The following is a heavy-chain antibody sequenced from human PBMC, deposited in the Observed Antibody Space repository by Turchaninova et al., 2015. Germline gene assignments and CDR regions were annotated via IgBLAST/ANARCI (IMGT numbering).Heavy chain of an antibody. CDR2: ISGNGVTI. CDR3: ARDRKVTSAFDP. Sequence: WVRQAPGKGLEWISYISGNGVTIYYADSVKGRFTISRDNAKNLLYLQMSGLRAEDTAIYYCARDRKVTSAFDPWGQGTLVTVSS. D-gene: IGHD2-21*02. J-gene: IGHJ5*02. V-gene: IGHV3-48*03.